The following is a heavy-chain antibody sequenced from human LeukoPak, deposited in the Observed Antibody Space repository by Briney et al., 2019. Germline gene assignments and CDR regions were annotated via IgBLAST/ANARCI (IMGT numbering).Heavy chain of an antibody. CDR3: ARAPSEIGGYYPEYFRH. Sequence: SGGSLRLSCAASGFSFSSYWMHWVRQAPGKGLVWVSRIKSDGKTNYADSVKGRFTISRGNAKNTVSLQMNSLRAEDTGVYYCARAPSEIGGYYPEYFRHWGQGTLVTVSS. CDR1: GFSFSSYW. V-gene: IGHV3-74*01. J-gene: IGHJ1*01. D-gene: IGHD3-22*01. CDR2: IKSDGKT.